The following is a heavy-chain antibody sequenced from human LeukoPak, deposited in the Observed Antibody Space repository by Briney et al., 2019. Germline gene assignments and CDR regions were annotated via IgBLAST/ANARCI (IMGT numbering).Heavy chain of an antibody. D-gene: IGHD2-2*01. V-gene: IGHV3-48*03. CDR1: GFTFSDYE. CDR3: AKDTTAVPGTVYMDV. Sequence: GGSLRLSCAASGFTFSDYEMNWVRQAPGKGLGWLSHISVSGTTIHYADSVKGRFTISRDNAKNSVYLHMTSLRAEDTALYYCAKDTTAVPGTVYMDVWGKGTTVTISS. CDR2: ISVSGTTI. J-gene: IGHJ6*03.